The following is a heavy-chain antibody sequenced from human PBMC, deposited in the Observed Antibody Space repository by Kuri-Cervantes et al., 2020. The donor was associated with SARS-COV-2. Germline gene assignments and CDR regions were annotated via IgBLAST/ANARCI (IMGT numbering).Heavy chain of an antibody. V-gene: IGHV3-11*04. CDR1: GFTFSDYY. J-gene: IGHJ3*02. CDR2: ISSSGSSI. CDR3: ARDGLFSAFDI. Sequence: GGSLRLSCAASGFTFSDYYMSWIRQAPGKGLEWVSYISSSGSSIYYADSVKGRFTISRDNAKNSLYPQMNSLRAEDTAVYYCARDGLFSAFDIWGQGTMVTVSS.